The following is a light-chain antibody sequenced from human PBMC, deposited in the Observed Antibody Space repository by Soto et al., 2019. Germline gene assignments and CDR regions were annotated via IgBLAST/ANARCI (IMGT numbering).Light chain of an antibody. CDR3: GSWDSSLSAYV. CDR1: GSNIGGNS. J-gene: IGLJ1*01. V-gene: IGLV1-51*01. CDR2: DDD. Sequence: QSVLTQPPSVSAAPGQRGTISFSGSGSNIGGNSVSWYQQLPGTAPKLLIYDDDKRPSGIPDRFSGSKSGTSATLGITGFQTGDEADHYCGSWDSSLSAYVFGTGTKVTVL.